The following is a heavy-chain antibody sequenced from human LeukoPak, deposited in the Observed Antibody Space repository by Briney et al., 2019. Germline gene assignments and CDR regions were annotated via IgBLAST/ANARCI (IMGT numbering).Heavy chain of an antibody. CDR1: GFTFSSYG. J-gene: IGHJ4*02. Sequence: QPGGSLRLSCAASGFTFSSYGMHWVRQAPGKGLEWVAVISYDGSNKYYADSVKGRFTISRDNSKNTLYLQMNSLRAEDTAVYYCAKDEPGTGLDYWGQGTLVTVSS. CDR2: ISYDGSNK. D-gene: IGHD1-1*01. V-gene: IGHV3-30*18. CDR3: AKDEPGTGLDY.